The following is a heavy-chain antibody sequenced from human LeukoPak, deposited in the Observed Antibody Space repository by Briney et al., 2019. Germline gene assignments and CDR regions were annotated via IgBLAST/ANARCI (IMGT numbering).Heavy chain of an antibody. CDR2: ISSSSSTI. Sequence: GGSLRLSCAASGFTFSSHSMNWVRQAPGKGLEWVSYISSSSSTIYYADSVKGRFTISRDNAKNSLYLRMNSLRAGDTAVYYCARGAYYYEDWGQGTLVTVSS. CDR1: GFTFSSHS. CDR3: ARGAYYYED. J-gene: IGHJ4*02. D-gene: IGHD3-22*01. V-gene: IGHV3-48*01.